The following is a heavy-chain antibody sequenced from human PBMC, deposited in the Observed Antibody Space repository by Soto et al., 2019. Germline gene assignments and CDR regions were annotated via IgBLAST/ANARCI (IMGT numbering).Heavy chain of an antibody. Sequence: PGGSLRLSCAASGFTFSSYAMHWVRQAPGKGLEWVAVISYDGSNKYYADSVKGRFTISRDNSKNTLYLQMNSLRAEDTAVYYCARDRYCTNGVCSYYFDYWGQGTLVTVSS. D-gene: IGHD2-8*01. CDR1: GFTFSSYA. J-gene: IGHJ4*02. V-gene: IGHV3-30-3*01. CDR3: ARDRYCTNGVCSYYFDY. CDR2: ISYDGSNK.